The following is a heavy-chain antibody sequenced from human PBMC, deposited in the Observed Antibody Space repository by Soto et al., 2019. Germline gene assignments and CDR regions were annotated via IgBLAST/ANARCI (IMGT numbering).Heavy chain of an antibody. J-gene: IGHJ4*02. CDR3: ARDLVYSSGSLDY. CDR2: INAGNGNT. D-gene: IGHD6-19*01. Sequence: XSVKVSFNASGYTFTSYAMHLVRHSPGQRLEWMGWINAGNGNTKYSQKFQGRVTITRDTSASTAYMELSSLRSEDTAVYYCARDLVYSSGSLDYWGQGTLVTVSS. CDR1: GYTFTSYA. V-gene: IGHV1-3*01.